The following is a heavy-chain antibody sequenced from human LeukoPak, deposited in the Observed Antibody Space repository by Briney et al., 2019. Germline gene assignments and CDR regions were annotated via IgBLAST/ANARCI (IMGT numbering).Heavy chain of an antibody. J-gene: IGHJ4*02. D-gene: IGHD1-26*01. Sequence: ASVKVSCKASGGIFSSYAISWVRQAPGQGLEWMGWISAYNGNTNYAQKLQGRVTMTTDTSTSTAYMELRSLRSDDTAVYYCARAPGRATELDYWGQGTLVTVSS. CDR1: GGIFSSYA. CDR2: ISAYNGNT. CDR3: ARAPGRATELDY. V-gene: IGHV1-18*01.